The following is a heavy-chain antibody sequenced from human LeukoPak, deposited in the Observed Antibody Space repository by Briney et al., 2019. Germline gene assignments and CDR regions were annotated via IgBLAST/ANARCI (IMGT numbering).Heavy chain of an antibody. J-gene: IGHJ4*02. V-gene: IGHV5-51*01. Sequence: GESLKISCKGSGYIFTHNWIGWVRQMPGKGLEWMGIIYPGDSDTRYSPSFEGQVTISVDKSISTAYLQWSSLKASDAAMYYCARQTRDGSGSRGYSFDFWGQGTLVTVSS. CDR2: IYPGDSDT. CDR1: GYIFTHNW. CDR3: ARQTRDGSGSRGYSFDF. D-gene: IGHD3-10*01.